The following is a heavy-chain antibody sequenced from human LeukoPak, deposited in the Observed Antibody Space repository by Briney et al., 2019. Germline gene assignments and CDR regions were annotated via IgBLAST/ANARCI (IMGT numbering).Heavy chain of an antibody. Sequence: SETLSLTCTVSGSSISSYYWSWIRQPPGKGLEWIGYIYYSGSTNYNPSLKSRVTISVDTSKNQFSLKLSSVTAADTAVYYCARDASYMDYYGMDVWGQGTTVTVSS. D-gene: IGHD3-10*01. V-gene: IGHV4-59*01. CDR2: IYYSGST. CDR3: ARDASYMDYYGMDV. CDR1: GSSISSYY. J-gene: IGHJ6*02.